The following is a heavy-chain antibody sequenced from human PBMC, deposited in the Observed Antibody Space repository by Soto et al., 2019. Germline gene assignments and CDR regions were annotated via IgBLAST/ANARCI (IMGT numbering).Heavy chain of an antibody. CDR1: GFTFDDYA. Sequence: EVQLVESGGGLVQPGRSLRLSCAASGFTFDDYAMHWVRQAPGKGLEWVSGISWNSGSIGYADSVKGRFTISRDNAKNSLYLQMNSLRAEDTALYYCAKDNLEYSSGQLISGAFDIWGQGTMVTVSS. J-gene: IGHJ3*02. V-gene: IGHV3-9*01. CDR3: AKDNLEYSSGQLISGAFDI. CDR2: ISWNSGSI. D-gene: IGHD6-19*01.